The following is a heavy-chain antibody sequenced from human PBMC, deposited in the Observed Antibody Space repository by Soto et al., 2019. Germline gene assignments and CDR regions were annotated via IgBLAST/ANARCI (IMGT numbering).Heavy chain of an antibody. CDR1: GFTFSSYG. D-gene: IGHD1-26*01. V-gene: IGHV3-33*01. J-gene: IGHJ4*02. CDR2: IWNDGSNN. Sequence: QVQLVESGGGVVQPGRSLRLSCAASGFTFSSYGMHWVRQAPGKGLEWVAVIWNDGSNNYYADSVKGRFTISRDNSKNTLYLQMNSLRAEDTAVYYCARAWSAQKWELLDYWGQGTLVTVSS. CDR3: ARAWSAQKWELLDY.